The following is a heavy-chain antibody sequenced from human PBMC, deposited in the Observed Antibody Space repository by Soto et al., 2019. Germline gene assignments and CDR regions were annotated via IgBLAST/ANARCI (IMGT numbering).Heavy chain of an antibody. D-gene: IGHD6-13*01. CDR1: GYSFTSYW. CDR3: ARAGDSSSWYMSNYYMDV. J-gene: IGHJ6*03. Sequence: GESLKISCKGSGYSFTSYWIGWVRQMPGKGLEWMGIIYPGDSDTRYSPSFQGQVTISADKSISTAYLQWSSLKASDTAMYYCARAGDSSSWYMSNYYMDVWGKGTTVTVSS. V-gene: IGHV5-51*01. CDR2: IYPGDSDT.